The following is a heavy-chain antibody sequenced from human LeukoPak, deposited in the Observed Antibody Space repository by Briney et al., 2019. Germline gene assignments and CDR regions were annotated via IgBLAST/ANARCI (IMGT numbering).Heavy chain of an antibody. J-gene: IGHJ4*02. CDR1: GGSISSVNYY. D-gene: IGHD6-19*01. Sequence: KASETLSLTCTVSGGSISSVNYYWTRIRQPAGKGLEWIGRIYTSGSTDYNPSLESRVTISVDTSKNQFSLKLSSVAAADTAVYYCARDVGSSGWYSGSFDYWGQGTLVTVSS. V-gene: IGHV4-61*02. CDR3: ARDVGSSGWYSGSFDY. CDR2: IYTSGST.